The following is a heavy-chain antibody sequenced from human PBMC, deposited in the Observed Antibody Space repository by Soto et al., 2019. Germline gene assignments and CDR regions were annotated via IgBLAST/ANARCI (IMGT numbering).Heavy chain of an antibody. CDR2: INPNSGGT. V-gene: IGHV1-2*04. J-gene: IGHJ3*02. D-gene: IGHD3-10*01. Sequence: ASVKVSCKASGYTFTGYYMHWVRQAPGQGLEWMGWINPNSGGTNYAQKFQGWVTMTRDTSISTAYMELSRLRSDDTAVYYCARAIHCYGSSSAFDIWGQGKMVTV. CDR1: GYTFTGYY. CDR3: ARAIHCYGSSSAFDI.